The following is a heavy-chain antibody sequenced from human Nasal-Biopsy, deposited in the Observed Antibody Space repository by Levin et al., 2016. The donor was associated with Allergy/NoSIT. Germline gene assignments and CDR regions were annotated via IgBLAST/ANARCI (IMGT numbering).Heavy chain of an antibody. J-gene: IGHJ4*02. CDR2: VYYSGSA. CDR3: AGMITFGGLVDY. Sequence: SETLSLTCTVSGGSITRYYWSWIRQSPGKGLDWIGYVYYSGSATYSPSLKSRVTISLDTSKNQFSLKLSSVTAADTAVYYCAGMITFGGLVDYWGQGTLVSVSS. D-gene: IGHD3-16*01. V-gene: IGHV4-59*01. CDR1: GGSITRYY.